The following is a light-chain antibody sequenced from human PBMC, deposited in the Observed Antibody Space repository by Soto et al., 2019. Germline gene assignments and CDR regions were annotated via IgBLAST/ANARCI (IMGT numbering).Light chain of an antibody. CDR1: QSVSSN. Sequence: EIVMTQSPATLSVSPGERATLSCRASQSVSSNLAWYQQKPGQAPRLLIYGASTRATGIPARFSGSGSGTEFTLTINSLQSEDSAVYYCQQYNNWPPMAFGQGTKVEIK. CDR2: GAS. CDR3: QQYNNWPPMA. J-gene: IGKJ1*01. V-gene: IGKV3-15*01.